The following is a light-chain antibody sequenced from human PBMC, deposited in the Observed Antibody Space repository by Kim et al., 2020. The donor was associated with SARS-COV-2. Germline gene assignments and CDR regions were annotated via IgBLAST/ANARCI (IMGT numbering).Light chain of an antibody. J-gene: IGLJ2*01. CDR3: AAWDDSLSGWV. V-gene: IGLV1-44*01. CDR1: SSNIGRNT. CDR2: SSN. Sequence: GQRVTISCSGSSSNIGRNTVNWYQQLPGTAPNLLIYSSNQRPSGVPDRFSGSKSGTSASLAISGLQSEDEADYYCAAWDDSLSGWVFGGGTQLTVL.